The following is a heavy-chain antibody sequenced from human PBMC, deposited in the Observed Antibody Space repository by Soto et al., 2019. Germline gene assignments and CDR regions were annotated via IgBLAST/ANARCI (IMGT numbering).Heavy chain of an antibody. Sequence: PSQTLSLTCAIPGDRVSSNSAAWNWIRQSPSRGLEWLGRTYYRSKWYNDYAVSVKSRITINPDTSKNQFSLQLNSVTPEDTAVYYCARGQSSSSAGDYYYYGMDVWGQGTTVTVSS. CDR1: GDRVSSNSAA. CDR2: TYYRSKWYN. D-gene: IGHD6-6*01. CDR3: ARGQSSSSAGDYYYYGMDV. V-gene: IGHV6-1*01. J-gene: IGHJ6*02.